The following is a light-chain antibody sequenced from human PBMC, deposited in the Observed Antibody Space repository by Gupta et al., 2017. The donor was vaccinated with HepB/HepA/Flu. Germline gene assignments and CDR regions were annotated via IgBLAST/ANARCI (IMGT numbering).Light chain of an antibody. CDR1: QSVSSN. CDR2: GAS. J-gene: IGKJ5*01. Sequence: IEITQSPATLSVSPGERTTLSCRASQSVSSNLAWYQQTPGQAPRLLIYGASTRTSGIPARFSGSGYGTEFTLTISSRQSEDFAVYYCQQQDNCPITFGQGTXLEIK. CDR3: QQQDNCPIT. V-gene: IGKV3-15*01.